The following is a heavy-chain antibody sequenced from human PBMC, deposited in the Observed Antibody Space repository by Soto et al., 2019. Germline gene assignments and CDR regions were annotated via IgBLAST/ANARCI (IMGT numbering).Heavy chain of an antibody. V-gene: IGHV3-48*03. CDR3: ARIITGTWNYYYYGMDV. D-gene: IGHD1-7*01. Sequence: GGSLRLSCAASGFTFSSYEMNWVRQAPGKGLERVSYISSSGSTIYYADSVKGRFTISRDNAKNSLYLQMNSLRAEDTAVYYCARIITGTWNYYYYGMDVWGQGTTLTVSS. J-gene: IGHJ6*02. CDR2: ISSSGSTI. CDR1: GFTFSSYE.